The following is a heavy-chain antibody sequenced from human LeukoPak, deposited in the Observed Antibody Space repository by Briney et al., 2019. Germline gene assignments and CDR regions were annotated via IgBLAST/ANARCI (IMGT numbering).Heavy chain of an antibody. V-gene: IGHV1-69*05. D-gene: IGHD3-10*01. J-gene: IGHJ4*02. CDR1: GGTFSSYA. CDR2: IIPIFGTA. CDR3: ARDQRYGELTYFDY. Sequence: GASVKVSCKASGGTFSSYAISWVRQAPGQGLEWMGGIIPIFGTANYAQKFQGRVTMTRDTSTTTVYMELRSLRSDDTAIYYCARDQRYGELTYFDYWGQGTLVIVAS.